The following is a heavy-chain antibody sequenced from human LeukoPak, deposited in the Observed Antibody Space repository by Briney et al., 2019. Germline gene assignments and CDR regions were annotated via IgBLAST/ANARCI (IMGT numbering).Heavy chain of an antibody. CDR1: GFTFSSYS. CDR2: ISTSSSTI. CDR3: ARGFNGGPWYFDL. Sequence: GGSLRLSCAASGFTFSSYSMNWVRQAPGKGLEWVSYISTSSSTIYYSDSVKGRFTISRDNAKNSLYLQMNSLRAEDTAVYYCARGFNGGPWYFDLWGRGTLVTVSS. J-gene: IGHJ2*01. D-gene: IGHD3-16*01. V-gene: IGHV3-48*01.